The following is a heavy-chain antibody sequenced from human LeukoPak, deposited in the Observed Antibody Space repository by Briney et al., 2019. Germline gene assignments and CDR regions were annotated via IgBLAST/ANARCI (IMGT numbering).Heavy chain of an antibody. V-gene: IGHV4-59*01. J-gene: IGHJ4*02. CDR2: IYYSGST. Sequence: PSETLSLTCSVSGGSISIYYWSWLRQPPGKGLEWIGYIYYSGSTNYNPSLKSRVTISVDTSKNQFSLKLSSVTAADTAVYYCARIVRNCSGGSCYKHFDYWGQGTLVTVSS. CDR1: GGSISIYY. CDR3: ARIVRNCSGGSCYKHFDY. D-gene: IGHD2-15*01.